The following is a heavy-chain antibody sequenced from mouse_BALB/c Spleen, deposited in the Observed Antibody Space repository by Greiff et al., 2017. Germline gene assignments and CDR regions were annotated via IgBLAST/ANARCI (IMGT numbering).Heavy chain of an antibody. J-gene: IGHJ3*01. V-gene: IGHV1-5*01. Sequence: VQLKQSGTVLARPGASVKMSCKASGYSFTSYWMHWVKQRPGQGLEWIGAIYPGNSDTSYNQKFKGKAKLTAVTSASTAYMELSSLTNEDSAVYYCTRSPYYDYAAWFAYWGQGTLVTVSA. CDR3: TRSPYYDYAAWFAY. CDR2: IYPGNSDT. CDR1: GYSFTSYW. D-gene: IGHD2-4*01.